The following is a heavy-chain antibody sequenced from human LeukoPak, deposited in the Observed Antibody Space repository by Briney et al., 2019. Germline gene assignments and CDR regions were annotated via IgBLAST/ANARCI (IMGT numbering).Heavy chain of an antibody. CDR2: ISGSGGST. J-gene: IGHJ4*02. Sequence: GGSLRLSCAASAFTFSSYAMSWVRQGPGKGLEWVSVISGSGGSTYYADSVKGRFTISRDNSQNTLYLQMNNLRAEDTAVYYCAKDQANYGGNSFDYWGQGTLVTVSS. V-gene: IGHV3-23*01. CDR3: AKDQANYGGNSFDY. D-gene: IGHD4-23*01. CDR1: AFTFSSYA.